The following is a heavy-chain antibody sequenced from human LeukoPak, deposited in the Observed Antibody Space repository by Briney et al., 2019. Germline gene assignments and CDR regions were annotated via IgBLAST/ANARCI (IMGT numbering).Heavy chain of an antibody. V-gene: IGHV3-33*08. CDR3: ARDRFEYSSSSDFYYYYGMDV. D-gene: IGHD6-6*01. J-gene: IGHJ6*02. CDR2: IWYDGSNK. CDR1: GFTFSYYW. Sequence: GGSLRLSCAASGFTFSYYWMHWVRQAPGKGLEWVAVIWYDGSNKYYADSVKGRFTISRDNSKNTLYLQMNSLRAEDTAVYYCARDRFEYSSSSDFYYYYGMDVWGQGTTVTVSS.